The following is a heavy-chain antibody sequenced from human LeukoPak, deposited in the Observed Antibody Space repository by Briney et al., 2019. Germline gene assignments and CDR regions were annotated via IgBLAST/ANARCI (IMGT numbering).Heavy chain of an antibody. V-gene: IGHV7-4-1*02. J-gene: IGHJ6*03. D-gene: IGHD3-3*01. CDR2: INTNTGNP. CDR1: GYTFTSYA. CDR3: ARGVFDYDFWSGCPRSYYMDV. Sequence: ASVKASCKASGYTFTSYAMNWVRQAPGQGLEWMGWINTNTGNPTYAQGFTGRFVFSLDTSVSTAYLQISSLKAEDTAVYYCARGVFDYDFWSGCPRSYYMDVWGKGTTVTVSS.